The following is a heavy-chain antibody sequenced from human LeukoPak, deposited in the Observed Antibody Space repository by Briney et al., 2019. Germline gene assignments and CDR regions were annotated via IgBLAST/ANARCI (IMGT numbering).Heavy chain of an antibody. V-gene: IGHV4-39*01. CDR3: ARGRGNYYYYGMDV. J-gene: IGHJ6*02. CDR2: IFDTGST. Sequence: FETLCPTRTVSGGSISSSNYYWGWIRQPPGKGLEWIGSIFDTGSTYYNPSLKSRVTISVDTSKNQFSPKLTSVTAADTAMYYCARGRGNYYYYGMDVSGQGTTVTVSS. CDR1: GGSISSSNYY. D-gene: IGHD6-25*01.